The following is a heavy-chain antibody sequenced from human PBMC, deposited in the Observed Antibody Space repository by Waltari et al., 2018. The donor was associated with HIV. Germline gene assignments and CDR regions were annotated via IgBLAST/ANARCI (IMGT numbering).Heavy chain of an antibody. Sequence: QVQLVQSGAEVKKPGASVKVSCKVSGYTLTELSMHWVRQAPGKGLEWMGGFGPEDGETIYAQKVQGRVTSTEDTSTDTAYMELSSLRSEDTAVYYCATGVTDSSGYYYVSYWGQGTLVTVSS. J-gene: IGHJ4*02. V-gene: IGHV1-24*01. CDR3: ATGVTDSSGYYYVSY. CDR2: FGPEDGET. CDR1: GYTLTELS. D-gene: IGHD3-22*01.